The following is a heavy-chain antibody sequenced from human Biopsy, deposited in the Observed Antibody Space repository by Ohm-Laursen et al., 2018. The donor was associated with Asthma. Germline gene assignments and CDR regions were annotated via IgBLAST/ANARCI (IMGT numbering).Heavy chain of an antibody. Sequence: ETLSLTCSLSSGSGGYMRSGNYYWGWIRQPPGKGLEWIGSIYYSGTTYYNPSLESRVTVSADTTKNQFSLKLLSVTAADTAVYYCVRGSSSWHHGPFHYYYGLDVWGQGTTATVSS. CDR3: VRGSSSWHHGPFHYYYGLDV. J-gene: IGHJ6*02. D-gene: IGHD6-13*01. V-gene: IGHV4-39*01. CDR2: IYYSGTT. CDR1: SGSGGYMRSGNYY.